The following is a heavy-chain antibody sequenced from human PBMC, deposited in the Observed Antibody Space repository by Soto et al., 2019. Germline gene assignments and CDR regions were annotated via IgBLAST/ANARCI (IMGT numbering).Heavy chain of an antibody. Sequence: SETLSLTCTVSGGSISNYYWSWIRQPPGKGLEWIGYFYYSGSTYYNPSLKSRVTISVDTSKNQFSLKLSSVTAADTAVYYCARLERIAAAGLIGYWGQGTLVTVSS. J-gene: IGHJ4*02. CDR1: GGSISNYY. CDR2: FYYSGST. CDR3: ARLERIAAAGLIGY. V-gene: IGHV4-59*04. D-gene: IGHD6-13*01.